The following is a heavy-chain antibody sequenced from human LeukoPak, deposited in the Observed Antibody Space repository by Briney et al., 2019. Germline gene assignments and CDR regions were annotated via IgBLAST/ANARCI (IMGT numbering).Heavy chain of an antibody. CDR3: ARGPYYYDSSGNFDY. Sequence: SETLSLTCTVSGGSISNKYWSWIRQPPGKGLEWIGYIYYSGSTNYNPSLKSRVTILVDTSKNQFSLKLSSVTAADTAVYFCARGPYYYDSSGNFDYWGQGTLVTVSS. V-gene: IGHV4-59*01. J-gene: IGHJ4*02. CDR1: GGSISNKY. CDR2: IYYSGST. D-gene: IGHD3-22*01.